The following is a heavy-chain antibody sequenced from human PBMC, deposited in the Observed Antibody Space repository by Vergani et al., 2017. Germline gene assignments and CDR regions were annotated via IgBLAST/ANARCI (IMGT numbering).Heavy chain of an antibody. CDR3: ARTPGITIFGVVTLGWGMDV. Sequence: QVQLVQSGAEVKKPGSSVKVSCKTSGGTFSSYAISWVRQAPGQGLEWMGRIIPIRGIANYAQKFQGRVTITADKSTSTAYMELSSLRSEDTAVYYCARTPGITIFGVVTLGWGMDVWGQGTTVTVSS. CDR1: GGTFSSYA. J-gene: IGHJ6*02. D-gene: IGHD3-3*01. V-gene: IGHV1-69*04. CDR2: IIPIRGIA.